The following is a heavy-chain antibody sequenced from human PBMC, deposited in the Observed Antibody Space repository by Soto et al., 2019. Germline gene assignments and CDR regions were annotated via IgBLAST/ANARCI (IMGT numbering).Heavy chain of an antibody. Sequence: DVQLLESGGGLVQPEGSLRLSCAASGFTFSSYAMGWVRQGPGKGLEWVAVVSIGGSTHYADSVSGRFTISRDNSKITLSLQMNSLTAEDTAVYFCAKRRGAGGHFDYWGQGALVTVSS. CDR2: VSIGGST. J-gene: IGHJ4*02. D-gene: IGHD2-15*01. CDR3: AKRRGAGGHFDY. CDR1: GFTFSSYA. V-gene: IGHV3-23*01.